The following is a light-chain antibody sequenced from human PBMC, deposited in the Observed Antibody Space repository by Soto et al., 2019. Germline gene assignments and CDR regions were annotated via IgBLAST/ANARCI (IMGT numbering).Light chain of an antibody. CDR2: EVS. V-gene: IGLV2-14*03. Sequence: TQPASVSGSPGQSITISCTGTSSDVGAYNYVSWYQQHPGKAPKLMIYEVSNRPSGVSNRFSGSKSANTASLTISGLQAGDEADYYCSSYTSSSTWLFGGGTKLTVL. CDR1: SSDVGAYNY. CDR3: SSYTSSSTWL. J-gene: IGLJ3*02.